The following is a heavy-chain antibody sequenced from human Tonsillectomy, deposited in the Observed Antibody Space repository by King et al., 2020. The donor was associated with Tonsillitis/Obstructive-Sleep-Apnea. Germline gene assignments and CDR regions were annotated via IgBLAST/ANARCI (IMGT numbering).Heavy chain of an antibody. J-gene: IGHJ2*01. Sequence: VQLVQSGGDLVQPGRSLRVSCAASGFTFDDYDMHWVRQAPGKGLEWVSGMSWNSDSIGYADSVKSRFTISRDNAKNSLYLQMNSLRAEDTALYYCAKDSGGDFWSAKGWYFDLWGRGTLVTVSS. CDR1: GFTFDDYD. CDR3: AKDSGGDFWSAKGWYFDL. CDR2: MSWNSDSI. V-gene: IGHV3-9*01. D-gene: IGHD3-3*01.